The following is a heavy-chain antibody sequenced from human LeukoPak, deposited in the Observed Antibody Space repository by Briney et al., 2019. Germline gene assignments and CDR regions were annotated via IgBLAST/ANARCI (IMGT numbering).Heavy chain of an antibody. CDR1: GYTFTGYY. V-gene: IGHV1-2*02. D-gene: IGHD3-3*01. Sequence: GASVKVSCKASGYTFTGYYMHWVRQAPGQGLEWMGWINPNSGGTNYAQKFQGRVTMTRDTSISTAYMELSRLRSDDTAVYYCARDRHITIFGVVTDYWGHGTLVTVSS. J-gene: IGHJ4*01. CDR2: INPNSGGT. CDR3: ARDRHITIFGVVTDY.